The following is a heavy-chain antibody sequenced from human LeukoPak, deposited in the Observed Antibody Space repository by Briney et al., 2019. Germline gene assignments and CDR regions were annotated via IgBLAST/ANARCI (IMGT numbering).Heavy chain of an antibody. CDR1: GYTFTSYG. V-gene: IGHV1-18*04. CDR3: ARSPPYGDYEGWAFDI. J-gene: IGHJ3*02. D-gene: IGHD4-17*01. Sequence: ASVKVSCKASGYTFTSYGFNWVRQAPGHGLEWMGWISVYNGNTNYAQNLQGRVTMTTDTSTSTAYMELRSLRSDDTAVYYCARSPPYGDYEGWAFDIWGQGTMVTVSS. CDR2: ISVYNGNT.